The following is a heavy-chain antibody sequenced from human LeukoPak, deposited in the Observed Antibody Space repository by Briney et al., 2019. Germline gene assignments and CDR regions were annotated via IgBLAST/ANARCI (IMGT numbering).Heavy chain of an antibody. V-gene: IGHV3-74*01. CDR1: GFTFSSYW. J-gene: IGHJ4*02. D-gene: IGHD6-6*01. CDR3: ARDQFPSSSPWIDY. Sequence: PGGSLRLSCAASGFTFSSYWMHWVRQAPGKGLVWVSRINTDGSRTTYADSVKGRFTTSRDNAKNTLYLQMNSLRAEDTAVYYCARDQFPSSSPWIDYWGQGTLVTVSS. CDR2: INTDGSRT.